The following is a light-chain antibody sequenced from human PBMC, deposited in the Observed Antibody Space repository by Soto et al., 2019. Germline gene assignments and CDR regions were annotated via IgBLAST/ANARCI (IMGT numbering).Light chain of an antibody. CDR2: GSF. V-gene: IGKV3-20*01. J-gene: IGKJ2*01. CDR3: QQYGSSPPYT. CDR1: QSVSNNY. Sequence: EVVLTQSPGTLSLSPGERATLSCRASQSVSNNYFAWYQQKPGQAPRLLIFGSFDRATGIPDRFSGSGSGTDFTLTISRLEPEDFAVYYFQQYGSSPPYTFGQGTKLEIK.